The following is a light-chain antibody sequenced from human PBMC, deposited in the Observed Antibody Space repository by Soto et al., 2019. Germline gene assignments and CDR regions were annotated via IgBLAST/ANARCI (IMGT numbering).Light chain of an antibody. V-gene: IGLV2-14*01. J-gene: IGLJ1*01. CDR2: EVS. CDR1: SSDVGGYNY. CDR3: SSYTSTSIRV. Sequence: QSALTQPASVSGSPGQSITISCTGTSSDVGGYNYVSWYQQHLGKAPKLMIYEVSNRPSGVSNRFSGSKSGNTASLTISGLQAEDEADYYCSSYTSTSIRVFGTGTKLTVL.